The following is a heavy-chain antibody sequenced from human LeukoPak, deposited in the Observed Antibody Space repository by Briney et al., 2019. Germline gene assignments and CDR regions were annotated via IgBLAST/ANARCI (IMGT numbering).Heavy chain of an antibody. CDR3: ESTPAANLAPLDY. Sequence: GGSLRHSCAVSAFPQTNRAMVWVRQIPGKGLEWVWVFSGSGGSTYYADSVKGRFTVTRDNYENTLYLPMNNPSVHATPIYLCESTPAANLAPLDYWGQGTLVTVSS. D-gene: IGHD2-2*01. V-gene: IGHV3-23*01. J-gene: IGHJ4*02. CDR2: FSGSGGST. CDR1: AFPQTNRA.